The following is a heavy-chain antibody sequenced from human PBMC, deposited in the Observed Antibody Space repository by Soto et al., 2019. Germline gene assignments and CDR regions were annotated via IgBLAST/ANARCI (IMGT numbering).Heavy chain of an antibody. V-gene: IGHV5-51*01. CDR3: ARLSCSGGSCSSYYYGMEV. Sequence: GESLKISCKGSGYSFTSYWIGWVRQMPGKGLEWMGIIYPGDSDTRYSPSFQGQVTISVDKSISTAYLQWSSLKASDTAMYYCARLSCSGGSCSSYYYGMEVWGQGTTVTVSS. CDR2: IYPGDSDT. J-gene: IGHJ6*02. CDR1: GYSFTSYW. D-gene: IGHD2-15*01.